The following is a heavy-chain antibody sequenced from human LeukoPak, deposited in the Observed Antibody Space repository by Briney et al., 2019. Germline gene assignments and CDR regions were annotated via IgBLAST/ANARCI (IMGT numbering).Heavy chain of an antibody. J-gene: IGHJ4*02. Sequence: GGSLRLSCAASGFTFSSYAMSWFRQAPGKGLEWVSAISSSGGSTYYADSVKGRFTISRDNSKNTLYLQMNSLRAEDTAVYYCARDHPYSSGWYQDYWGQGTLVTVSS. CDR2: ISSSGGST. D-gene: IGHD6-19*01. CDR1: GFTFSSYA. CDR3: ARDHPYSSGWYQDY. V-gene: IGHV3-23*01.